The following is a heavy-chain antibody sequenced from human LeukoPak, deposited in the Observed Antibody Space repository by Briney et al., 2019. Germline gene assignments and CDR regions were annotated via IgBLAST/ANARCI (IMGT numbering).Heavy chain of an antibody. V-gene: IGHV3-23*01. Sequence: GGSLRLSCEASGFTFRTYGMTWVRQAPGKGLEWVSGITGSSTWTYYADSVKGRFTISRDNSKNTLHLQMSSLRAEDTAIYYFARELVSLGTGYFDLWGCGTLVTVSS. D-gene: IGHD3/OR15-3a*01. CDR1: GFTFRTYG. CDR3: ARELVSLGTGYFDL. J-gene: IGHJ2*01. CDR2: ITGSSTWT.